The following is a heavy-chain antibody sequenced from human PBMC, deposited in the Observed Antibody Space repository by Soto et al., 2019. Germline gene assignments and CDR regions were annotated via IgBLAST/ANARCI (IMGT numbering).Heavy chain of an antibody. J-gene: IGHJ5*02. CDR2: ISAYNGNT. CDR3: AKTLESYLTGEPNGHCS. Sequence: ASVKVSCKASDYTFTSYVISWVRQAPGQGLEWMGWISAYNGNTNYAQKLQGRVTMTTDTSTSTAYMELRSLRSDDTAVYYCAKTLESYLTGEPNGHCSSGQGTLVTVSS. D-gene: IGHD2-21*01. V-gene: IGHV1-18*01. CDR1: DYTFTSYV.